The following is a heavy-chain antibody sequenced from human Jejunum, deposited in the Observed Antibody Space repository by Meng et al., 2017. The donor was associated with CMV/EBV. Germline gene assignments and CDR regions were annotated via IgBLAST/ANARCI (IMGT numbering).Heavy chain of an antibody. J-gene: IGHJ4*02. CDR3: ATYGDSAY. D-gene: IGHD4-17*01. Sequence: KISCKAAGYRFTKCCIGCVRQMPGKGLEWMGTIYPGDSDTRYSQSFQCQVTISADKSISTSFLQWSSLKASDTAMYYCATYGDSAYWGQGTLVTVSS. CDR2: IYPGDSDT. CDR1: GYRFTKCC. V-gene: IGHV5-51*01.